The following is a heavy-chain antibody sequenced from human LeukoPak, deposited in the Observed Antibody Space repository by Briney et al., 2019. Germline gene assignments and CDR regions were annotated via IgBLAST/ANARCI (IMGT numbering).Heavy chain of an antibody. CDR1: GFTFSDYY. V-gene: IGHV3-11*01. Sequence: GGSLRLSCAASGFTFSDYYMSWIRQAPGKGLEWVSYISSSGSTIYYADSVKGRFTISRDNAKNSLYLQMNSLRAEDTALYYCAKNSRSFYGSGSYLDYWGQGTLVTVSS. CDR2: ISSSGSTI. CDR3: AKNSRSFYGSGSYLDY. J-gene: IGHJ4*02. D-gene: IGHD3-10*01.